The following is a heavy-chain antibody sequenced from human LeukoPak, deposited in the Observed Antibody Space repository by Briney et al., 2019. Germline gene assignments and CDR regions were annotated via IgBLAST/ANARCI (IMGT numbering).Heavy chain of an antibody. V-gene: IGHV3-48*02. J-gene: IGHJ4*02. CDR2: IRSSGSPI. CDR3: VRDPDALDY. CDR1: GFTFSGYS. Sequence: GGSLRLSCAASGFTFSGYSMNWVPQAPAKGLEWVSYIRSSGSPIYYADSVKGRFTISRDNAKNSVYLQMNSLRDEDTAVYYCVRDPDALDYWGQGTLVTVSS.